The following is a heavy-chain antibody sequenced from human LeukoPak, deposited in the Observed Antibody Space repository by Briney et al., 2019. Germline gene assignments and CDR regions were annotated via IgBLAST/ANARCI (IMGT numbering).Heavy chain of an antibody. CDR2: ISSNSNYI. CDR1: GFAFISYS. CDR3: ARVNGAVVDY. J-gene: IGHJ4*02. D-gene: IGHD6-19*01. V-gene: IGHV3-21*01. Sequence: GGSLRLSCAASGFAFISYSMNWVRQAPGKGLEWVSSISSNSNYIYYADSLKGRFTISRDNARNSVYPQMNSLRVEDTAVYYCARVNGAVVDYRGQGTLVTVSS.